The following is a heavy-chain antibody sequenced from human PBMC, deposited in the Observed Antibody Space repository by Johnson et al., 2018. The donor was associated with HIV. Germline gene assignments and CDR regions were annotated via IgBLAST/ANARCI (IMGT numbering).Heavy chain of an antibody. D-gene: IGHD3-16*02. CDR3: ARTEMITFGGVIVLGGAFDI. J-gene: IGHJ3*02. CDR2: ISYAGSNK. Sequence: QVQLVESGGGVVQPGRSLRLSCAASGFTFSSYAMHWVRQAPGKGLEWVAVISYAGSNKYYADSVKGRFTISRDHSKNTLYLQMNSLRAEDTAVYYCARTEMITFGGVIVLGGAFDIWGQVTMVTVSA. CDR1: GFTFSSYA. V-gene: IGHV3-30-3*01.